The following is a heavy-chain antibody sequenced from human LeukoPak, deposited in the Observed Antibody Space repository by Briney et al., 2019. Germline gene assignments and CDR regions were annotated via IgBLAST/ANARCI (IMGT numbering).Heavy chain of an antibody. Sequence: PSETLSLTCTVSGGSFSSYYGSWIRQPAGKGLEWIGRIYTSGSTNYNPSLKSRVTMSVDTSKNQFSLKLSSVTAADTAVYYCAGYDYKRYYFDYWGQGTLVTVSS. D-gene: IGHD3-22*01. CDR1: GGSFSSYY. CDR2: IYTSGST. CDR3: AGYDYKRYYFDY. V-gene: IGHV4-4*07. J-gene: IGHJ4*02.